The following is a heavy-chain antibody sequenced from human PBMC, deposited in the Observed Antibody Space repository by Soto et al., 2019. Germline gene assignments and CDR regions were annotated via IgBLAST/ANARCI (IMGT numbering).Heavy chain of an antibody. CDR2: FDPEDGET. J-gene: IGHJ4*02. CDR1: GYTLTELS. CDR3: ATVVAGAGFHFDY. Sequence: QVQLVQSGAEVKKPGASVKVSCKVSGYTLTELSMHWVRQAPGKGLEWMGGFDPEDGETIYAQKFQGRGAMTADTSTDPDYMELSSLRSEDTGVYYCATVVAGAGFHFDYWCQGTLVSVSS. V-gene: IGHV1-24*01. D-gene: IGHD6-13*01.